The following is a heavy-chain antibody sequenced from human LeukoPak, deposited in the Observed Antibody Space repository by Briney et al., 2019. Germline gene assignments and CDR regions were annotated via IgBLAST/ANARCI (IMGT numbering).Heavy chain of an antibody. V-gene: IGHV1-18*01. CDR2: ISAYNGNT. Sequence: ASVKVSCKASGYTFTSYGISWVRQAPGQGLEWMGLISAYNGNTNYAQKLQGRVTMTTDTSTSTAYMELRSLRSDDTAVYYCARAHHYDFWSGSFYYFDYWGQGTLVTVSS. J-gene: IGHJ4*02. D-gene: IGHD3-3*01. CDR3: ARAHHYDFWSGSFYYFDY. CDR1: GYTFTSYG.